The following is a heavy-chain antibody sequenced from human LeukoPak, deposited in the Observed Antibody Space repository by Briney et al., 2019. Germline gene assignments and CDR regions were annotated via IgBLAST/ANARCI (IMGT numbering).Heavy chain of an antibody. J-gene: IGHJ3*02. CDR1: GGSTSTGDYY. CDR2: IYTSGST. CDR3: ARRRTVTRPPRPHAFDI. V-gene: IGHV4-61*02. D-gene: IGHD4-17*01. Sequence: SETLSLTCIVSGGSTSTGDYYCSWIRQPAGKGLEWIGRIYTSGSTNYNPSLKSRVTISVDTSNNQFSLKLSSVTAADTAVYYCARRRTVTRPPRPHAFDIWGQGTMVTVSS.